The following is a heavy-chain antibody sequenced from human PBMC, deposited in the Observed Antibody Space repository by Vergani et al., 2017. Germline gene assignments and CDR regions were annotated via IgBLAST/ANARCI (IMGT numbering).Heavy chain of an antibody. Sequence: QVQLQESGPGLVKPSQTLSLTCTVSGGSISSYYWSWIRQPPGKGLEWIGYIYYSGSTNYNPSLKSRVTISVDPSKNQFSLKLSSVTAADTAVYYCARYYYGSGSYYYGMDVWGQGTTVTVSS. CDR3: ARYYYGSGSYYYGMDV. D-gene: IGHD3-10*01. CDR2: IYYSGST. CDR1: GGSISSYY. J-gene: IGHJ6*02. V-gene: IGHV4-59*01.